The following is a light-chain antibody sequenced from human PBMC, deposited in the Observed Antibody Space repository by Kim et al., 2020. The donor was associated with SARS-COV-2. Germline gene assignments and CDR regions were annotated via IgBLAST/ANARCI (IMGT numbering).Light chain of an antibody. V-gene: IGKV1-39*01. Sequence: DIQMTQSPSSVSASVGDRVTITCRASQSISSYLNWYQQKPGKAPKLLIYAASTLQSGVPSRFSGSGSGRDFTLTISSLQPEDFATYYCQQSYSTPLTFGGGTEVEI. CDR3: QQSYSTPLT. CDR2: AAS. J-gene: IGKJ4*01. CDR1: QSISSY.